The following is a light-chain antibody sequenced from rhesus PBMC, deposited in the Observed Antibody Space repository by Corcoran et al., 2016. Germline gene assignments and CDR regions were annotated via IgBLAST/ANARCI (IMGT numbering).Light chain of an antibody. J-gene: IGKJ1*01. V-gene: IGKV1S14*01. CDR3: QQHNSYPWT. Sequence: DIQMTQSPSSLSASVGDTVTITCRASQGISNYLAWYQQKPGKAPKPLIYYATNLESGVPSRVSGSGSGTDFNLTISSLQPEDLSIYYCQQHNSYPWTFGQGTKVEIK. CDR1: QGISNY. CDR2: YAT.